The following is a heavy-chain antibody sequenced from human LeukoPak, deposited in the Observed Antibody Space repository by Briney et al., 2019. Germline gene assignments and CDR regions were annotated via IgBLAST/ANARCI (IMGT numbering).Heavy chain of an antibody. D-gene: IGHD3-3*01. CDR1: GFTFSSYG. V-gene: IGHV3-33*01. CDR3: ARGDQERITIFGVVLGWFDP. Sequence: GGSLRLSCAASGFTFSSYGMHWVRQAPGKGLEWVAVIWYDGSNKYYADSVKGRFTISRDNSKNTLYLQMNSLRAEDTAVYYRARGDQERITIFGVVLGWFDPWGQGTLVTVSS. CDR2: IWYDGSNK. J-gene: IGHJ5*02.